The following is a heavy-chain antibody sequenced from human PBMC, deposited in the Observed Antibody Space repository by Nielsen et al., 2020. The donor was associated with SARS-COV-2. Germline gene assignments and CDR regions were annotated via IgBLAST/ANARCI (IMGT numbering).Heavy chain of an antibody. CDR3: ARDRQKRFDF. CDR1: GYTFTSFA. J-gene: IGHJ4*02. V-gene: IGHV1-3*01. CDR2: INAGNGNT. Sequence: ASVKVSCKTSGYTFTSFAIHWVRQATGQSLEWMGWINAGNGNTKYSQEFQGRVTLNRDTSASTAYMELSSLRSEDTAVYYCARDRQKRFDFWGQGTLVTVSS.